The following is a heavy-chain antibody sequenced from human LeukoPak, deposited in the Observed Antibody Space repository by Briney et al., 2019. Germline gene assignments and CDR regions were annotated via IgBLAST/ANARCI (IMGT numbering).Heavy chain of an antibody. CDR2: IYTSGST. J-gene: IGHJ3*02. CDR3: ARDPYYYGSGSYYDDAFDI. Sequence: SETLSLTCTVSGGSISSGSYYWSWIRQPAGKGLEWIGRIYTSGSTNYNPSLKSRVTISVDTSKNQFSLKLSSVTAADTAVYYCARDPYYYGSGSYYDDAFDIWGQGTMVTVSS. V-gene: IGHV4-61*02. D-gene: IGHD3-10*01. CDR1: GGSISSGSYY.